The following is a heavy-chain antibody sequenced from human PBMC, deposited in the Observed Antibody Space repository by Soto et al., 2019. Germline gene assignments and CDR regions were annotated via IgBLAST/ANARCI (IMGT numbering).Heavy chain of an antibody. CDR2: IYYSGST. V-gene: IGHV4-59*12. CDR1: GGSISSYY. J-gene: IGHJ4*02. Sequence: PSETLSLTCTVSGGSISSYYWSWIRQPPGKGLEWIGYIYYSGSTNYNPSLKSRVTISVDTSKNQFSLKLSSVTAADTAVYYCAVANPRRRAFGYWGQGTLVTVSS. CDR3: AVANPRRRAFGY.